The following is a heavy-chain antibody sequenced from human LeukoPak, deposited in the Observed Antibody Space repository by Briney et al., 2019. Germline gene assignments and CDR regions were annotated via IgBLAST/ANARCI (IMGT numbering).Heavy chain of an antibody. D-gene: IGHD5-18*01. V-gene: IGHV3-74*01. CDR3: AGGPPHTAIGL. CDR1: GFTFSSYG. J-gene: IGHJ3*01. CDR2: INTDGSST. Sequence: GGSLRLSCAASGFTFSSYGMHWVRQAPGKGLVWVSRINTDGSSTSYADSVKGRFTICRDNTKNTLYLQMNSLRDEDTAVYYCAGGPPHTAIGLWGQGTMVTISS.